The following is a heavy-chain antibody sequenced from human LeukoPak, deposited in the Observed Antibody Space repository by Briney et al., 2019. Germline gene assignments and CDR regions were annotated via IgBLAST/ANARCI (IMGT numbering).Heavy chain of an antibody. CDR1: GGSISSGGYY. CDR2: IYYSGST. D-gene: IGHD1-26*01. V-gene: IGHV4-31*03. Sequence: SQTLSLTCTVSGGSISSGGYYWSWIRQHPGKGLEWIGYIYYSGSTYYNPSLKSRVTISVDTSKNQFSLKLSSVTAADTAVYYCARGPTTRSRRSYFDYWGQGTLVTVSS. CDR3: ARGPTTRSRRSYFDY. J-gene: IGHJ4*02.